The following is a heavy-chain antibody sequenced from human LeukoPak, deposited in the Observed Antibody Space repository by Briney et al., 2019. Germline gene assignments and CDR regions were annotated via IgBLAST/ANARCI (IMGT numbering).Heavy chain of an antibody. CDR1: GFTFSSYE. D-gene: IGHD4-17*01. V-gene: IGHV3-48*03. J-gene: IGHJ4*02. Sequence: PGGSLRLSCAASGFTFSSYEMNWVRQAPGKGLEWLSYISSSGSTKYHADSVKGRFTISRDNAKNSLYLQMNSLRAEDTAVYYCARQGDYDLDYWGQGTLATVSS. CDR3: ARQGDYDLDY. CDR2: ISSSGSTK.